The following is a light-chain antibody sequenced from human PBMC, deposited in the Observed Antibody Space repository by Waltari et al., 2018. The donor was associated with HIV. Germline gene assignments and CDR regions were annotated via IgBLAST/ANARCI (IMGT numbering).Light chain of an antibody. Sequence: QSVLTQPPSVSGAPGQRVTISCTGSSSNTGAGYDVHWYQQLPGTAPRLPIDDNTSRPSGVPDRFSGSKSGTSASLAIAGLQDEDEAVYYCQSYDRSLSVWVFGGGTKVTVL. CDR1: SSNTGAGYD. J-gene: IGLJ3*02. CDR2: DNT. V-gene: IGLV1-40*01. CDR3: QSYDRSLSVWV.